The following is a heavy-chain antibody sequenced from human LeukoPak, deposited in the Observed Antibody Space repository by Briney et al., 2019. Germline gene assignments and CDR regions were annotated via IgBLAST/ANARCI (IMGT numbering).Heavy chain of an antibody. V-gene: IGHV1-2*02. CDR1: GYTFTGYY. CDR2: INPNSGGT. Sequence: ASVKVSCKASGYTFTGYYMHWVRQAPGQGLEWMGWINPNSGGTKYAQEFQGRVTMTRDTSISTAYMELSRLRSDDTAVYYCATTYDILTGYSYWGQGTLVTVSS. D-gene: IGHD3-9*01. J-gene: IGHJ4*02. CDR3: ATTYDILTGYSY.